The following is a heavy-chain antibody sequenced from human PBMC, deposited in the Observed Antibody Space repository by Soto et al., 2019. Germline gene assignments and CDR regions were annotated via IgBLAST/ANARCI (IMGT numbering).Heavy chain of an antibody. CDR3: AKDQVRVVVAAAFDY. Sequence: ASMKVSCKASGYTFTSYGISWVRQAPGQGLEWMGWISAYNGNTNYAQKLQGRVTMTTDTSTSTAYMELRSLRAEDTAVYYCAKDQVRVVVAAAFDYWGQGTLVTVST. J-gene: IGHJ4*02. CDR1: GYTFTSYG. CDR2: ISAYNGNT. D-gene: IGHD2-15*01. V-gene: IGHV1-18*01.